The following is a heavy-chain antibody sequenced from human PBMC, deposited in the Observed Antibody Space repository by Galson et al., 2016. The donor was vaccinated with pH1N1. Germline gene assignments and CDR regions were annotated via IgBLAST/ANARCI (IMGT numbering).Heavy chain of an antibody. V-gene: IGHV4-61*02. J-gene: IGHJ4*01. Sequence: TLSLTCTVSGGSISSTDYYWNWIRQPAGKGLEWIGRIYSSGRTNYNPSLKTRVTMSVDTSNNQFSLKLKSVPAADTAVYFCAGDRAPETFDWVSYFDSWGQGTLVTVSS. CDR3: AGDRAPETFDWVSYFDS. CDR1: GGSISSTDYY. D-gene: IGHD3-9*01. CDR2: IYSSGRT.